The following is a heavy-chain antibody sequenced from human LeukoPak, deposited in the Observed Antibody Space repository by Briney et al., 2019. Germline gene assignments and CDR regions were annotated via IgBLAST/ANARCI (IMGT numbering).Heavy chain of an antibody. CDR2: ISSSSSYI. J-gene: IGHJ2*01. V-gene: IGHV3-21*01. CDR3: ARAHHSSSWYSYWYFDL. D-gene: IGHD6-13*01. Sequence: PGGSLRLSCAASGFTFSSYSMNWVRQAPGKGLEWVSSISSSSSYIYYAGSVKGRFTISRDNAKNSLYLQMNSLRAEDTAVYYCARAHHSSSWYSYWYFDLWGRGTLVTVSS. CDR1: GFTFSSYS.